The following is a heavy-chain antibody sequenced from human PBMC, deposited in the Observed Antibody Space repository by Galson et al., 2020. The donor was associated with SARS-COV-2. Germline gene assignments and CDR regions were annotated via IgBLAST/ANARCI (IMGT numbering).Heavy chain of an antibody. V-gene: IGHV6-1*01. CDR2: TFYRATLYN. D-gene: IGHD1-20*01. J-gene: IGHJ2*01. CDR1: GDSLSSNTAA. CDR3: ARDRYKTWYFDL. Sequence: SQTPSLTCAIPGDSLSSNTAAWNSTRQPPSRGLEWQGMTFYRATLYNDYAVSVESRITINPDTSKSQFSLRLNSVTPEHTAVYYCARDRYKTWYFDLWGRGTLVTVSS.